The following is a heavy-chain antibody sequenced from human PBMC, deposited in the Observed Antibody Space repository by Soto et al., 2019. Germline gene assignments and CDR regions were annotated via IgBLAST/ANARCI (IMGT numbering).Heavy chain of an antibody. Sequence: GGSLRLSCAASGFNVSSNYMNWVRQAPGKGPEWVSIIYSGGNTYYADSVKGRFTISRDNSKNTVYLQMNSLRAEDTAVYYCARDLSITMVGVGNRYYVMDVWGQGTTVTVSS. CDR2: IYSGGNT. CDR1: GFNVSSNY. CDR3: ARDLSITMVGVGNRYYVMDV. V-gene: IGHV3-53*01. J-gene: IGHJ6*02. D-gene: IGHD3-3*01.